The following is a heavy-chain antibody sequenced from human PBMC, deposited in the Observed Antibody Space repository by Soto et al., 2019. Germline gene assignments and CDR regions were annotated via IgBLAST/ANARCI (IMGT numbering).Heavy chain of an antibody. D-gene: IGHD3-16*01. CDR1: GFRFSTYD. CDR3: VRQAKLSTGTGNVGYYPVLDV. V-gene: IGHV3-23*01. CDR2: MSGSGSGT. Sequence: DVQLLESGGGLVQPGGSLRLSCAASGFRFSTYDMSWVRQAPGKGLEWVSVMSGSGSGTYYADSVKGRFTISRDNSKNTLYLQVTSPRAEDTAVSYCVRQAKLSTGTGNVGYYPVLDVWAQGTTVTV. J-gene: IGHJ6*02.